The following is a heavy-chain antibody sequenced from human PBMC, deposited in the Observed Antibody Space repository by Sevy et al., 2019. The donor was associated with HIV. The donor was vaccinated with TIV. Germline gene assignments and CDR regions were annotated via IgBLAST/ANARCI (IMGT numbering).Heavy chain of an antibody. V-gene: IGHV3-30*02. CDR1: GFDFRNYG. CDR3: VKGPHPAVTTSYAMDV. Sequence: GGSLRLSCTASGFDFRNYGMHWVRQAPDKGLQWLTFINYDGSTTYYADSVRGRFTISRDNAKKTLFLQMNSLRREDTAVYYCVKGPHPAVTTSYAMDVWGQGTTVTVSS. J-gene: IGHJ6*02. CDR2: INYDGSTT. D-gene: IGHD4-17*01.